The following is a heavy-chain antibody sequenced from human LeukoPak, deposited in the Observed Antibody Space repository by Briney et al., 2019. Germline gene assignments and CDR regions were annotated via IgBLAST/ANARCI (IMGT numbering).Heavy chain of an antibody. D-gene: IGHD2-2*01. CDR1: GGAISNYY. J-gene: IGHJ6*03. CDR3: ARGGGVPDPDYYYYYYMDV. CDR2: IYTSGNT. Sequence: SETLSLTCSVSGGAISNYYWSWIRQPAGKGLEWIGRIYTSGNTNYNPSLKSRVTMSVDTSRNQFSLKLSSVTAADTAVYYCARGGGVPDPDYYYYYYMDVWGKGTKVTVSS. V-gene: IGHV4-4*07.